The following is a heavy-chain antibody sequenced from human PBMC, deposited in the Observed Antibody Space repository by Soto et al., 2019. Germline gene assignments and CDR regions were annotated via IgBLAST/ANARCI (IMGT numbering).Heavy chain of an antibody. J-gene: IGHJ1*01. CDR3: AKGLRFGEGHAEYFQH. V-gene: IGHV3-30*18. CDR1: GFTFSSYG. CDR2: ISYDGSNK. D-gene: IGHD3-10*01. Sequence: HPGGSLRLSCAASGFTFSSYGMHWVRQAPGRGLEWVAVISYDGSNKYYADSVKGRFTISRDNSKNTLYLQMNSLRAEDTAVYYCAKGLRFGEGHAEYFQHWGQGTLVTVSS.